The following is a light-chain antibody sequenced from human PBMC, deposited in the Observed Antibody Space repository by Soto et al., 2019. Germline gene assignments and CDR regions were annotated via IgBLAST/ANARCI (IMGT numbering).Light chain of an antibody. CDR1: QGISSH. CDR3: QGTDNAPPIT. Sequence: DIQLTQSPSSLSASVGDRVTITCRVSQGISSHLNWHRQKPGKEPEVLIYSASYLQSGVPSRFSGSGSGTDFTLTISSLQPEDVANYYGQGTDNAPPITFGQGTRLEIK. V-gene: IGKV1-27*01. CDR2: SAS. J-gene: IGKJ5*01.